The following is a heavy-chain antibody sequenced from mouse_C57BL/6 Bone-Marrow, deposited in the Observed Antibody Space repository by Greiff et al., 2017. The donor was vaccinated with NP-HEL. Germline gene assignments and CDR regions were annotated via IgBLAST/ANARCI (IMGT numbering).Heavy chain of an antibody. Sequence: QVQLQQSGAELVMPGASVKLSCKASGYTFTSYWMHWVKQRPGQGLEWIGEIDPSDSYTNYNQKFKGKSTLTVDKSSSTAYMQLSSLTSEDSAVYYCASLGRTGFDYWGQGTTLTVSS. V-gene: IGHV1-69*01. CDR2: IDPSDSYT. D-gene: IGHD4-1*01. CDR3: ASLGRTGFDY. J-gene: IGHJ2*01. CDR1: GYTFTSYW.